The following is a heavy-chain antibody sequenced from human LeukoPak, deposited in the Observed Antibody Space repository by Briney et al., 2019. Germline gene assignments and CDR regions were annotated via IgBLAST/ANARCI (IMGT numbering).Heavy chain of an antibody. J-gene: IGHJ4*02. Sequence: GGSLRLSCAASGFTFSSYWMHWVRQAPGKGLVWVSRIKSDGSSIRYADSVKGRFTISRDNAKNTLYLQMNSLRAEDTAVYYCARDLDYGGYSNFDLWGQGTLVTVSS. CDR2: IKSDGSSI. CDR3: ARDLDYGGYSNFDL. CDR1: GFTFSSYW. D-gene: IGHD4-23*01. V-gene: IGHV3-74*01.